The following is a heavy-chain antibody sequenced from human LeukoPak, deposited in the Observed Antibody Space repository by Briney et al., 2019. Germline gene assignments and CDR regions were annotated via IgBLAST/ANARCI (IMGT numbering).Heavy chain of an antibody. V-gene: IGHV4-59*01. Sequence: SETLSLTCTVSGGSISSYYWSWIRQPPGKGLEWIGYIYYSGSTNYNPSLKSRVTISVDTSKNQFSLKLSSVTAADTAVYYCARGGRPTQEYYYGMDVWGQGTTVTVSS. CDR1: GGSISSYY. CDR3: ARGGRPTQEYYYGMDV. CDR2: IYYSGST. D-gene: IGHD3-10*01. J-gene: IGHJ6*02.